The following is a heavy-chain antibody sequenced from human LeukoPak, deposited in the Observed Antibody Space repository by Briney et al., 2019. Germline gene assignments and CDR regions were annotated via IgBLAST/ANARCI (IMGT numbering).Heavy chain of an antibody. CDR1: GFTVSSNY. V-gene: IGHV3-53*01. Sequence: GGSLRLSCAASGFTVSSNYMSWVRQAPGKGLEWVSVIYSGGSIYYADSVKGRFTISRDNSKNTLYLQMNSLRAEDTAVYYCAREPSGYYDFWSGQEYGMDVWGQGTTVTVSS. CDR2: IYSGGSI. CDR3: AREPSGYYDFWSGQEYGMDV. D-gene: IGHD3-3*01. J-gene: IGHJ6*02.